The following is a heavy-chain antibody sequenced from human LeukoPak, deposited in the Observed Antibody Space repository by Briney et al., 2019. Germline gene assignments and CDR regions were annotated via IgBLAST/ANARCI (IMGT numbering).Heavy chain of an antibody. CDR1: GGTFSNYA. D-gene: IGHD2-15*01. J-gene: IGHJ3*02. Sequence: SVKVSCKASGGTFSNYAISWVRQAPGQGLEWMGGILPIFGTTNYAQKFQGRVTITADESTSTAYMGLSSLRSEDTAVYYCARVSCGGNCYSLIGAFDIWGQGTMVTVSS. CDR2: ILPIFGTT. V-gene: IGHV1-69*13. CDR3: ARVSCGGNCYSLIGAFDI.